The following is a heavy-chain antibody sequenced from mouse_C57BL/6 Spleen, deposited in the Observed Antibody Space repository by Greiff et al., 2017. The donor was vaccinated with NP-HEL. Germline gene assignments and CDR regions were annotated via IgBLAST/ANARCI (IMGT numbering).Heavy chain of an antibody. V-gene: IGHV2-5*01. CDR3: AKNGDGWYFDV. J-gene: IGHJ1*03. CDR1: GFSLTSYG. Sequence: VHLVESGPGLVQPSQCLSITCTVSGFSLTSYGVHWVRQSPGKGLEWLGVIWRGGSTDYNAAFMSRLSITKDNSKSQVFFKMNSLQADDTAIYYCAKNGDGWYFDVWGTGTTVTVSS. D-gene: IGHD3-3*01. CDR2: IWRGGST.